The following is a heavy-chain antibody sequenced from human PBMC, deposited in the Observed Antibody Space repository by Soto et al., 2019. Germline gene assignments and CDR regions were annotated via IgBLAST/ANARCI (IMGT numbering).Heavy chain of an antibody. V-gene: IGHV2-5*02. Sequence: SGPTLVNPTQTLTLTCTFSGFSLSTSGVGVGWIRQPPGKALEWLALIYWDDDKRYSPSLKSRLTITKDTPKNQVVLTMTNMDPVDTATYYCAHSSSWGRTGRTDTDAFDIWGQGTMVTVSS. CDR1: GFSLSTSGVG. CDR3: AHSSSWGRTGRTDTDAFDI. J-gene: IGHJ3*02. CDR2: IYWDDDK. D-gene: IGHD1-1*01.